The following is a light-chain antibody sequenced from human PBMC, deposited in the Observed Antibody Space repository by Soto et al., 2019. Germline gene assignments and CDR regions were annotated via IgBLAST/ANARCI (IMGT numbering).Light chain of an antibody. CDR1: SSDVGGYNY. CDR3: SSYGGSNTFGV. CDR2: EVS. Sequence: QSALTQPPSASGSPGQSVTISCTGTSSDVGGYNYVSWYQQHPGKAPKLMIYEVSKRPSGVPDRFSGSKSGNTASPTVSGLQADDEADYYCSSYGGSNTFGVFGTGTKLTVL. V-gene: IGLV2-8*01. J-gene: IGLJ1*01.